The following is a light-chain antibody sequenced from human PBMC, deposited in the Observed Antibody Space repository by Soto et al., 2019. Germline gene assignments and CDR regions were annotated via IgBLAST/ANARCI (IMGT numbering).Light chain of an antibody. Sequence: QSALTQPASVSGSPGHSITISCTGTSSDIGGYNYVSWYQQHPGRVPKLLIYDVSYRPSGVSNRFSGSKSGNTASLTISGLQAEDEAEYYCSSYTCSITFGVFGTG. CDR3: SSYTCSITFGV. CDR2: DVS. V-gene: IGLV2-14*03. J-gene: IGLJ1*01. CDR1: SSDIGGYNY.